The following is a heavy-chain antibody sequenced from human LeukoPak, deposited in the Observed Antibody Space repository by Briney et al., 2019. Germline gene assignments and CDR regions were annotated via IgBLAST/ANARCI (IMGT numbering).Heavy chain of an antibody. J-gene: IGHJ4*02. CDR2: IYYSGST. V-gene: IGHV4-59*01. Sequence: SETLSLTCTVSGGSISSYYWSWIRQPPGKGLEWIGYIYYSGSTNYNPSLKSRVTISVDTSKNQFSLKLTSVTAADTAIYYCAAMTTVTMYSYFFDSWGQGTLLTVSS. CDR3: AAMTTVTMYSYFFDS. CDR1: GGSISSYY. D-gene: IGHD4-17*01.